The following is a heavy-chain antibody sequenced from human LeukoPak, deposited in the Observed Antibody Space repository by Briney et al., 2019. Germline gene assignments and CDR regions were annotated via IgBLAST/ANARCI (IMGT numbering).Heavy chain of an antibody. CDR2: IIPIFGTA. J-gene: IGHJ6*02. Sequence: VASVKVSCKAFGGTFSSYAISWVRQAPGQGLEWMGGIIPIFGTANYAQKFQGRVTITADESTSTAYMELSSLRSEDTAVYYCARDGGATPGAYYYYGMDVWGQGTTVTVSS. CDR1: GGTFSSYA. V-gene: IGHV1-69*01. D-gene: IGHD1-26*01. CDR3: ARDGGATPGAYYYYGMDV.